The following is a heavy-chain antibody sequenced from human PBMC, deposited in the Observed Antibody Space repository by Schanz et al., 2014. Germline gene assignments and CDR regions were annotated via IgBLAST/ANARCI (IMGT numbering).Heavy chain of an antibody. CDR2: ISGSSRTI. CDR3: ARGGSGSHYRLDD. V-gene: IGHV3-48*01. CDR1: GFTFSSNS. J-gene: IGHJ4*02. D-gene: IGHD1-26*01. Sequence: EVQLVESGGGLVQPGGSLRLSCAASGFTFSSNSMNWVRQAPGKGLEWVSYISGSSRTIYYADSMKGRFTVSRDNAENALYQQKNSLRAEDTGLYFCARGGSGSHYRLDDWGQGTLVTVSS.